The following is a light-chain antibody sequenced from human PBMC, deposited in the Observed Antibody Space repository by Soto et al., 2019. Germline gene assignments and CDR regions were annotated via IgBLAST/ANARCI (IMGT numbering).Light chain of an antibody. V-gene: IGLV1-44*01. J-gene: IGLJ1*01. CDR3: AAWDDSLNGYV. Sequence: QSVLTQPPPASGTPGQRVTISCSGSSSNIGSKTVNWYQQLPGTAPKLLIYGSDQRPSGVPDRFSGSKSGTSASLAISGLQSEDEADYYCAAWDDSLNGYVFGTGTKATVL. CDR2: GSD. CDR1: SSNIGSKT.